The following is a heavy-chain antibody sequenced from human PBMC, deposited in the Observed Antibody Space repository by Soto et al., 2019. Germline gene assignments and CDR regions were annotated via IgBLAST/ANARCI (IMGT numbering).Heavy chain of an antibody. V-gene: IGHV4-31*03. D-gene: IGHD2-15*01. CDR1: GGSISSGGYY. CDR2: IYYSGCT. Sequence: PSETLSLTCTVSGGSISSGGYYWSWIRQHPGKGLEWIGYIYYSGCTYYNPSLKSRVTISVDTSKNQFSLTLSSVTAADTAVYYCAREGSYKNYYYYGMDVWGQGTTVTVSS. CDR3: AREGSYKNYYYYGMDV. J-gene: IGHJ6*02.